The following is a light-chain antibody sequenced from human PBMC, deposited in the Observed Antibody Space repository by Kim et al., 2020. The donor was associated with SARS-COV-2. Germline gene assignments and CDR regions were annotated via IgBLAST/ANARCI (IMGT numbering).Light chain of an antibody. V-gene: IGKV3-20*01. Sequence: SPGERAALSGRASESVSSASLAWYQQKPGQAPRLLIYGASSRAAAIPDRFSGGGSGTDFTLTISRLEPEDFAVYYCQQYGSSPRTFGQGTKVDIK. CDR3: QQYGSSPRT. J-gene: IGKJ1*01. CDR2: GAS. CDR1: ESVSSAS.